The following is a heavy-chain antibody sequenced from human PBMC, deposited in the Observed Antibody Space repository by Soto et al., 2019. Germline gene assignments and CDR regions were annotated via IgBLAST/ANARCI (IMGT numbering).Heavy chain of an antibody. V-gene: IGHV6-1*01. D-gene: IGHD3-10*01. Sequence: SQTLSLTCAISGDRVSSNSAAWNWIRQSPSRGLEWLGRTYYRSKWYNDYAVSVKSRITINPDTSKNQFSLQLNSVTPEDTAVYYCAREIGGSGSPYYYYYYMDVWGKGTTVTVSS. CDR3: AREIGGSGSPYYYYYYMDV. CDR2: TYYRSKWYN. J-gene: IGHJ6*03. CDR1: GDRVSSNSAA.